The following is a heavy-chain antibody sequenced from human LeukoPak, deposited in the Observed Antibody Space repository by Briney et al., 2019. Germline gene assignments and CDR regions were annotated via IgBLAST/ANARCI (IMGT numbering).Heavy chain of an antibody. CDR1: GGSFSGYY. CDR3: ASSGIAAAGTGY. CDR2: INHSGST. J-gene: IGHJ4*02. D-gene: IGHD6-13*01. V-gene: IGHV4-34*01. Sequence: PSETLSLTCAVYGGSFSGYYWSWIRQPPGKGLEWIGEINHSGSTNYNPSLKSRVTISVDMSKNQFSLKLSSVTAADTAVYYCASSGIAAAGTGYWGQGTLVTVSS.